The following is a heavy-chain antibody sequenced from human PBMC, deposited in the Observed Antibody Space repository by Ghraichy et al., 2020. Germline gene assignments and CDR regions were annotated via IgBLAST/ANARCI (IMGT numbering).Heavy chain of an antibody. CDR3: ARRAATDY. J-gene: IGHJ4*02. V-gene: IGHV1-2*02. CDR1: GYTFTDYY. CDR2: INPNSGGT. Sequence: ASVKVSCKSSGYTFTDYYIHWLLQAPGQGLEWMGSINPNSGGTHYAQKFQGRVTMTRDTSISTAYMELRSLRSDDTAVYFCARRAATDYWGQGTLVTVSS. D-gene: IGHD6-25*01.